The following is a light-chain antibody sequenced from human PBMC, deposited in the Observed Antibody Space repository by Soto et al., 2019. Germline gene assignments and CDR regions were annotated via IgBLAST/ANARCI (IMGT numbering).Light chain of an antibody. CDR2: GAS. V-gene: IGKV1-39*01. Sequence: DIQMTQSPSSLSASVGDRVTITCRASQNIFNYLNWYQQKPGKAPKLLIFGASSLQSGVPLRFSGSGSGTDFTLTISNLQPEDFAVYYCQQGYTSLITFGQGTPLDIK. CDR1: QNIFNY. CDR3: QQGYTSLIT. J-gene: IGKJ5*01.